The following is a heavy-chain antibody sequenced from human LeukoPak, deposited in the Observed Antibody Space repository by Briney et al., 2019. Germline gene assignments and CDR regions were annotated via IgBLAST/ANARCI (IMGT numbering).Heavy chain of an antibody. Sequence: GGTLRLSCAASGFTFSSYSMNWVRQAPGKGLGWVSSISSSSSYIYYADSVKGRFTISRDNAKNTLYLQMNSLRAEDTAVYYCARGRQSFFDYWGQGTLVTVSS. J-gene: IGHJ4*02. V-gene: IGHV3-21*01. CDR3: ARGRQSFFDY. CDR2: ISSSSSYI. D-gene: IGHD4-11*01. CDR1: GFTFSSYS.